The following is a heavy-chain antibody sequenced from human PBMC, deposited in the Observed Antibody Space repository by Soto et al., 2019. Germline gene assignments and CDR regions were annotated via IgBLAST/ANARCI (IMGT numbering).Heavy chain of an antibody. CDR1: GGSISSYY. Sequence: PSETLSLTCTVSGGSISSYYWSWIRQPPGKGLEWIGYFYYSGNTNYNPSLKSRVTISVDTSKNQFSLNLNSVTAADTAVYYCARVNYGDYVDASDIWGQGTMVTVSS. D-gene: IGHD4-17*01. CDR3: ARVNYGDYVDASDI. CDR2: FYYSGNT. J-gene: IGHJ3*02. V-gene: IGHV4-59*01.